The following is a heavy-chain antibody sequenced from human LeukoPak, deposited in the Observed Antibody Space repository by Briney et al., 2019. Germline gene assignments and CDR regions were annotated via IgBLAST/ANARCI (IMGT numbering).Heavy chain of an antibody. CDR3: VSQQVVPL. V-gene: IGHV1-2*02. CDR1: GYTFTVYY. D-gene: IGHD6-13*01. CDR2: PNPNNGGT. Sequence: ASVKVSCKASGYTFTVYYMHWVRQAPGQGFEWMGWPNPNNGGTNYAQKFQGRVTMARDTSISTAYMELSSLRSDDTAVYYCVSQQVVPLWGQGTLVTVAS. J-gene: IGHJ4*02.